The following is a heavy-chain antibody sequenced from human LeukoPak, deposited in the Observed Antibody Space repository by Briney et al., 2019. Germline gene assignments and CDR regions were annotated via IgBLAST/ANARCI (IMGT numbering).Heavy chain of an antibody. CDR3: ARRDGTYFDS. D-gene: IGHD5-24*01. Sequence: PSETLSLTCTVSGGSISSGSYYWSWIRQPAGKGLEWIGRIYTSGSTNYNPSLKSRVTISVDTSKNQFSLKLSSVTAADTAVYYCARRDGTYFDSWGQGTLVTVSS. CDR1: GGSISSGSYY. J-gene: IGHJ4*02. V-gene: IGHV4-61*02. CDR2: IYTSGST.